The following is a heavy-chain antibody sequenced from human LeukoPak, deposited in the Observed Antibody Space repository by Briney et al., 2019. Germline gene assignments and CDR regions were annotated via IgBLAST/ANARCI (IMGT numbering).Heavy chain of an antibody. V-gene: IGHV4-38-2*02. CDR2: IYHSGST. D-gene: IGHD3-22*01. CDR1: GYSISSGYY. CDR3: ARPGSDYYDSVYFDY. Sequence: PSETLSLTCTVSGYSISSGYYWGWIRQPPGKGLEWIGSIYHSGSTYYNPSLKSRVTISVDTSKNQFSLKLSSVTAADTAVYYCARPGSDYYDSVYFDYWGQGTLVTVSS. J-gene: IGHJ4*02.